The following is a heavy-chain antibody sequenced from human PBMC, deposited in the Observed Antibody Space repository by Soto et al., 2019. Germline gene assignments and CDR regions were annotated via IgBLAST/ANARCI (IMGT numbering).Heavy chain of an antibody. CDR3: ARDGVATAMVFDY. CDR2: IIPILGIA. Sequence: QVQLVQSGAEVKKPGSSVKVSCKASGGTFSSYTISWVRQAPGQGLEWMGRIIPILGIANYAQKFQGRVTITADKSTSTAYMELSSLESEDTAVYYCARDGVATAMVFDYWGQGTLVTVSS. J-gene: IGHJ4*02. D-gene: IGHD5-18*01. V-gene: IGHV1-69*08. CDR1: GGTFSSYT.